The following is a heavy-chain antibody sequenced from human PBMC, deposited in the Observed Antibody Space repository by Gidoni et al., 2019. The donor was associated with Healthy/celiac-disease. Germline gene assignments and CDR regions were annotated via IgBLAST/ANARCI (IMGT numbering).Heavy chain of an antibody. D-gene: IGHD4-17*01. Sequence: WVRQAPGKGLAWVSAISGSGGSTYYADSVKGRFTISSDNSKNTLYLQMNSLRAEDTAVYYCAKNYGDTGGDAFDIWGQGTMVTVSS. CDR3: AKNYGDTGGDAFDI. CDR2: ISGSGGST. V-gene: IGHV3-23*01. J-gene: IGHJ3*02.